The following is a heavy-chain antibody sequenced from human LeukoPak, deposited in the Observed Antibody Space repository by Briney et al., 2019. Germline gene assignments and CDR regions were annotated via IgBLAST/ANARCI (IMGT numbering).Heavy chain of an antibody. CDR3: ARSSSAVAGTLDY. CDR1: GYTFNTYY. Sequence: GASVKVSCKASGYTFNTYYLHWVRQAPGQGLEWMGIINPSGGSTGYAQKFQGRVSMTRDTSTSTVYMDLSSLRSEDTAVYYCARSSSAVAGTLDYWGQGTLVTVSS. V-gene: IGHV1-46*02. J-gene: IGHJ4*02. D-gene: IGHD6-19*01. CDR2: INPSGGST.